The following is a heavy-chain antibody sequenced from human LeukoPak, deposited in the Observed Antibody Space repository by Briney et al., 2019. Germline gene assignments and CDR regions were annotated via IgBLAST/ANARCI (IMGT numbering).Heavy chain of an antibody. CDR1: GSTFSSYA. V-gene: IGHV3-23*01. D-gene: IGHD3-10*01. CDR3: AKEEYYFDY. CDR2: ISGSGGTT. Sequence: GGSLRLSCAASGSTFSSYAMSWVRQAPGKGLEWVSGISGSGGTTYYADSVKGRFTISRDNSYNTLYLQMNSLRAEDTAVYYCAKEEYYFDYWGQGTLVTVSS. J-gene: IGHJ4*02.